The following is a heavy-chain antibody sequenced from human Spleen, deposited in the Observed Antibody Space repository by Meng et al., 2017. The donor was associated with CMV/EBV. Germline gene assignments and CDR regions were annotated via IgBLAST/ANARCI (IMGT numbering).Heavy chain of an antibody. Sequence: GESLKISCAASGFTFSSYGMHWVRQAPGKGLEWVAFIRYDGSNKYYADSVKGRFTISRDNSKNTLYLQMNSLRAEDTAVYYCARDRGSPGWFDPWGQGTLVTVSS. V-gene: IGHV3-30*02. D-gene: IGHD6-25*01. CDR2: IRYDGSNK. J-gene: IGHJ5*02. CDR1: GFTFSSYG. CDR3: ARDRGSPGWFDP.